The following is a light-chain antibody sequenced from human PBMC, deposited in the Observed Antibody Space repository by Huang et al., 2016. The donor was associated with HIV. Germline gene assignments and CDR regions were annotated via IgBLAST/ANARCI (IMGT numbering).Light chain of an antibody. CDR3: QQRNSWPPIT. Sequence: EIVLTQSPATLSLSRGERATLSCRASQSVVNLAWYQYRPGQAPRLLIYDASNRASGIPARFSGSGSGTDFTLTVNILQPEDSAVYYCQQRNSWPPITFGQGTRLEIK. CDR1: QSVVN. J-gene: IGKJ5*01. V-gene: IGKV3-11*01. CDR2: DAS.